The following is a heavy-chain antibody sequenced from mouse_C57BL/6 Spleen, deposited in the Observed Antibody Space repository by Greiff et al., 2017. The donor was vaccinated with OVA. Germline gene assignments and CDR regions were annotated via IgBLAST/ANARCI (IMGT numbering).Heavy chain of an antibody. Sequence: VQLQQSGAELVMPGASVKLSCKASGYTFTSYWMHWVKQRPGQGLEWIGEIDPSDSYTNYNQKFKGKSTLTVDKASSTAYMQLSSLTSEDSAVYYCARRLDGSSYFDYWGQGTTLTVSS. CDR2: IDPSDSYT. CDR3: ARRLDGSSYFDY. V-gene: IGHV1-69*01. J-gene: IGHJ2*01. CDR1: GYTFTSYW. D-gene: IGHD1-1*01.